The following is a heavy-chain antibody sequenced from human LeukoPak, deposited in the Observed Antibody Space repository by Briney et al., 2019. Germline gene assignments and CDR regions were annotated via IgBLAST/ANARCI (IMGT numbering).Heavy chain of an antibody. D-gene: IGHD4-23*01. J-gene: IGHJ4*02. CDR3: AKGGGNSGVFFDY. CDR2: ISYDGSNK. Sequence: GGSLRLSCAASGFTFSSYGMHWVRQAPGKGLEWVAVISYDGSNKYYADSVKGRFTISRDNSKNTLYLQMNSLRAEDTAVYYCAKGGGNSGVFFDYWGQGTLVTVSS. V-gene: IGHV3-30*18. CDR1: GFTFSSYG.